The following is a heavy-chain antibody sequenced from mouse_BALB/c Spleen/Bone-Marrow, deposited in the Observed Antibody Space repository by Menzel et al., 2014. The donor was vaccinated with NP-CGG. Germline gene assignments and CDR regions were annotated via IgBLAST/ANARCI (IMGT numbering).Heavy chain of an antibody. CDR2: INPYNGGT. V-gene: IGHV1-37*01. D-gene: IGHD2-1*01. CDR3: ARDYGNPSPFAY. CDR1: GYSFTGYT. Sequence: VQLKESGPELVKPGASMKIFCKASGYSFTGYTMNWVKQSHGKNLEGIGLINPYNGGTSYNQKFKGKATLTVDKSSSTAYMELLSLTSEDSAVYYCARDYGNPSPFAYWGQGTLVTVSA. J-gene: IGHJ3*01.